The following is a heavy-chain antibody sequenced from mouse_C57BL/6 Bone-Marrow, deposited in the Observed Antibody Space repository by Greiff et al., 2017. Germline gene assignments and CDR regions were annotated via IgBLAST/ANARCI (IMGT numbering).Heavy chain of an antibody. D-gene: IGHD1-1*01. CDR3: AGSYYYCSSWYCDV. Sequence: VQLQQSGAELVKPGASVKLSCTASGFNINDYYMHWVKQRTEQGLEWIGRIDPADGETKYAPKFQGKATITADTSSNPAYLQLSSLTSEYTAVYYCAGSYYYCSSWYCDVGGTGTTVTVSA. J-gene: IGHJ1*03. V-gene: IGHV14-2*01. CDR2: IDPADGET. CDR1: GFNINDYY.